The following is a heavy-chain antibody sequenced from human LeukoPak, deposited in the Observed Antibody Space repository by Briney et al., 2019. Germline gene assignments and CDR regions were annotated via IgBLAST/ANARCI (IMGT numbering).Heavy chain of an antibody. V-gene: IGHV4-39*07. CDR2: IYYSGST. Sequence: SETLSLTCTVSGGSISSGSYYWGWIRQPPGKGLEWIGNIYYSGSTYYNPSLKSRVSISVDTSKNQFSLKLTSVTAADTAVYYCARAPEYGLYYFDYWGQGTLITVSS. CDR3: ARAPEYGLYYFDY. D-gene: IGHD1-14*01. J-gene: IGHJ4*02. CDR1: GGSISSGSYY.